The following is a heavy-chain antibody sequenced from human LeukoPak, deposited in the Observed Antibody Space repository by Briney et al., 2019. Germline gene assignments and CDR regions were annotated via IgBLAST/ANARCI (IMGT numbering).Heavy chain of an antibody. Sequence: TGGSLRLSCAASVFTFRSYWMHWVRQVPGKGLVWVSLINSDGTTSHADSVKGRFTISRDNAKNTLYLQMNSLRAEDTAVNYCARSAADALHYWGQGTLVTVSS. V-gene: IGHV3-74*01. CDR1: VFTFRSYW. J-gene: IGHJ4*02. CDR3: ARSAADALHY. CDR2: INSDGTT.